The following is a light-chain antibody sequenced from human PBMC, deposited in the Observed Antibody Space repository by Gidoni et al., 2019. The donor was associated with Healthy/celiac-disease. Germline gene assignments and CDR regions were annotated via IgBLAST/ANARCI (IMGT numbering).Light chain of an antibody. CDR3: QQYNSYSPWT. CDR2: DAS. Sequence: DIQMTQSPSTLSASVGDRVTITCRASQSISSWLAWYQQKPGKDPKLLIYDASSLESGVPSRFSGSGSGTEFTLTISSLQPDDFATYYCQQYNSYSPWTFGQGTKVEIK. CDR1: QSISSW. J-gene: IGKJ1*01. V-gene: IGKV1-5*01.